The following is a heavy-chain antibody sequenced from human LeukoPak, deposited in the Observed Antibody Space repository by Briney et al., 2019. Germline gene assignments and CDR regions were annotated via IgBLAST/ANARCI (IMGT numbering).Heavy chain of an antibody. V-gene: IGHV3-23*01. Sequence: PGGSLRLSCAASGFTFTSYAMSWVRQAPGKGLVWISVISGSGGSTYYADSVKGRFTISRDNSKNTLYLQMNSLRADDTAVYYCAKGSLSVPNSSDWYRYWGQGTLVTVSS. CDR2: ISGSGGST. CDR1: GFTFTSYA. D-gene: IGHD6-13*01. CDR3: AKGSLSVPNSSDWYRY. J-gene: IGHJ4*02.